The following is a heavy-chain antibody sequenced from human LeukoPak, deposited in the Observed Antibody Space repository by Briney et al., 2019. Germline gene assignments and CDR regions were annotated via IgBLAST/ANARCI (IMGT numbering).Heavy chain of an antibody. CDR1: GFTFNSYG. D-gene: IGHD5-24*01. V-gene: IGHV3-30*02. CDR3: AKDGGLHLYYYYNYMDI. J-gene: IGHJ6*03. CDR2: IRYDGSYE. Sequence: GGSLRLSCAASGFTFNSYGMHWVRQAPGKGLEWVAFIRYDGSYEYYADSVKGRFTISIDNSKTTLYLQMNSLRSEDTAVYYCAKDGGLHLYYYYNYMDIWGKGTTVTVSS.